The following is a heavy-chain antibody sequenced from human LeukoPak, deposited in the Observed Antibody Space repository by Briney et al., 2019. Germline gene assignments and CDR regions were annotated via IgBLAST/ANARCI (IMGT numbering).Heavy chain of an antibody. CDR2: IRSKAYGGTT. CDR1: GFTFGDYA. Sequence: GRSLRLSCTASGFTFGDYAMSWVRWAPGRGLEWVGFIRSKAYGGTTEYAATVKGRFTISRDDSKRTSYLQMNSLKTEDTAVYYCSNGYDFWSGYYPFDYWGQGTLVTVSS. CDR3: SNGYDFWSGYYPFDY. V-gene: IGHV3-49*04. J-gene: IGHJ4*02. D-gene: IGHD3-3*01.